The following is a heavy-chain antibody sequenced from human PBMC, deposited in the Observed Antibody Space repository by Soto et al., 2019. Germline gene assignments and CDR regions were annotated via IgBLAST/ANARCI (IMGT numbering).Heavy chain of an antibody. J-gene: IGHJ6*02. Sequence: QVQLVQSGAEEKKPGASVKVSCKASGYTFTSYAMHWVRQAPGQRLEWMGWINAGNGNTKYSQKFQGRATMTRDTSMRTAYMELSSLRSEDTAVYCCARDVGGMDVRGQGTTVTVSS. V-gene: IGHV1-3*05. D-gene: IGHD1-26*01. CDR1: GYTFTSYA. CDR3: ARDVGGMDV. CDR2: INAGNGNT.